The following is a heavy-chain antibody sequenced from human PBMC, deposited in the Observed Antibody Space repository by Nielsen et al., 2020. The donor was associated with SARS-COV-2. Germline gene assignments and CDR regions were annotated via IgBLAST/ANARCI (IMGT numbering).Heavy chain of an antibody. J-gene: IGHJ4*02. CDR1: GFVISDSP. V-gene: IGHV3-21*01. Sequence: GGSLRLSCAASGFVISDSPINWVRQSPGKGLEWDSGISGRTTNTYYARSVKGRFSISRDNAQNSLFLHMNSLRADDTAVYYCARDLRSRATRPYSFDFGGQGTLVTVSS. CDR3: ARDLRSRATRPYSFDF. D-gene: IGHD1-1*01. CDR2: ISGRTTNT.